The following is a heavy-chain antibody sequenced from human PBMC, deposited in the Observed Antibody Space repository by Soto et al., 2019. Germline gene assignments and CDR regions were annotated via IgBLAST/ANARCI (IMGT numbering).Heavy chain of an antibody. D-gene: IGHD5-18*01. J-gene: IGHJ5*02. CDR3: ASLRVDTAMPTDWFDP. CDR2: ISYDGSNK. CDR1: GFTFSSYA. Sequence: GGSLRLSCAASGFTFSSYAMHWVRQAPGKGLEWVAVISYDGSNKYYADSVKGRFTISRDNSKNTLYLQMNSLRAEDTAVYYCASLRVDTAMPTDWFDPWGQGTLVTVSS. V-gene: IGHV3-30-3*01.